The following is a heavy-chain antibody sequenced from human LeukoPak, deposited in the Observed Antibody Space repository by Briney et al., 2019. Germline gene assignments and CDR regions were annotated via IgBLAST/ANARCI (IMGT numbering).Heavy chain of an antibody. CDR3: SNGRTSSGTLQHDY. J-gene: IGHJ4*02. CDR1: GFTFSSYG. CDR2: IRYDANNK. Sequence: PGGSLRLSCAASGFTFSSYGMHWVRQAPGKGLEWVAFIRYDANNKYYADSVKGRFTISRDNSENTLYLQMNSLRAEDTALYYCSNGRTSSGTLQHDYWGQGTLVTVSS. V-gene: IGHV3-30*02. D-gene: IGHD6-19*01.